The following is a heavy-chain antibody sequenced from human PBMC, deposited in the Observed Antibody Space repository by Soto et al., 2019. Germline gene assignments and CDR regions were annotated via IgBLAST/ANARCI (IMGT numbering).Heavy chain of an antibody. CDR1: GYTFSSYY. Sequence: ASLKVPCKASGYTFSSYYIHWVRQAPGQGLEWMGVINPSGDSTSYAQKFQGRVTMTRDTSTSTLFMELSSLRSEDTAVYFCARDWEFGYWGQGTQVNVSS. V-gene: IGHV1-46*01. CDR3: ARDWEFGY. J-gene: IGHJ4*02. D-gene: IGHD1-26*01. CDR2: INPSGDST.